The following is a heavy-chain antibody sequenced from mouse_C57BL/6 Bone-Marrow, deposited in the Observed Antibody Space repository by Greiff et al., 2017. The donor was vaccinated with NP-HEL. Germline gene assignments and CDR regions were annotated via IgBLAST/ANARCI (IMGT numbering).Heavy chain of an antibody. CDR2: IYPGDGDT. Sequence: LQESGAELVKPGASVKISCKASGYAFSSYWMNWVKQRPGKGLEWIGQIYPGDGDTNYNGKFKGKATLTADKSSSTAYMQLSSLTSEDSAVYFCARSRPSYDVVAMDYWGQGTSVTVSS. V-gene: IGHV1-80*01. CDR3: ARSRPSYDVVAMDY. CDR1: GYAFSSYW. J-gene: IGHJ4*01. D-gene: IGHD2-12*01.